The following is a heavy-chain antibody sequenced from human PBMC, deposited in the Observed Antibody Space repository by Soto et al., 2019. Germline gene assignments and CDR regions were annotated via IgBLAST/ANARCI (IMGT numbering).Heavy chain of an antibody. D-gene: IGHD1-7*01. J-gene: IGHJ3*02. CDR3: GRWNFAFDI. CDR1: GFTFSTYF. V-gene: IGHV3-7*01. Sequence: EVQVVESGGDLIQPGGSLRLSCAVSGFTFSTYFMGWVRQAPGMGLEWVAHIXXDGSGKFYVDSVKGRFTISRDNXXXXXXXXXXXXXXXXXXXXYCGRWNFAFDIWGQGTMVTVSS. CDR2: IXXDGSGK.